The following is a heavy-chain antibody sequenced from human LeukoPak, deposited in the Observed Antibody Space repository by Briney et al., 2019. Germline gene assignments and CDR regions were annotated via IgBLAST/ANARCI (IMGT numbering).Heavy chain of an antibody. J-gene: IGHJ4*02. V-gene: IGHV3-74*01. CDR2: INSDGSST. Sequence: GGSVRLSCAASGFTFSSYWMHWVRQAPEKGLVWVSRINSDGSSTSYADSVKGRFTISRDNAKNTLYLQMNSLRAEDTAVYYCASLTVTTTSTPFFDYWGQGTLVTVSS. CDR1: GFTFSSYW. D-gene: IGHD4-11*01. CDR3: ASLTVTTTSTPFFDY.